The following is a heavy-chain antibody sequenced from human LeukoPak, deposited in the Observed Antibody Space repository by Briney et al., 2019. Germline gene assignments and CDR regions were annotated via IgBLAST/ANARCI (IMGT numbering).Heavy chain of an antibody. V-gene: IGHV1-69*13. Sequence: SVKVSCKASGGTFSSYAISWVRQAPGQGLEWMGGIIPIFGTANYAQKFQGRVTITADESTSTAYMELSSLRSEDTAVYYCARGFYDTGKLDYWGQGTLVTVSS. J-gene: IGHJ4*02. CDR2: IIPIFGTA. CDR3: ARGFYDTGKLDY. D-gene: IGHD3-3*01. CDR1: GGTFSSYA.